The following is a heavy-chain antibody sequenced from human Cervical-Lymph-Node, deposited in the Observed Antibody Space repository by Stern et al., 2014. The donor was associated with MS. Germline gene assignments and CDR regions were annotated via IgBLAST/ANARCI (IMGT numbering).Heavy chain of an antibody. Sequence: QVTLKESGPTLVKPTQTLTLTCTFSGFSLSSVGVGVGRVRQPPGKTLEWLGLLYWDDDKRYRPSLKSRLNITKDTSKNQVLLSITNLDPVDTGTYYCAHSLGAFGMDVWGQGTTVTVSS. CDR1: GFSLSSVGVG. J-gene: IGHJ6*02. CDR2: LYWDDDK. V-gene: IGHV2-5*02. CDR3: AHSLGAFGMDV.